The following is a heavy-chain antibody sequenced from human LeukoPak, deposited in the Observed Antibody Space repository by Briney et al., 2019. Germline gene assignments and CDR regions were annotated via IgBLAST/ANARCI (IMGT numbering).Heavy chain of an antibody. CDR3: ARAYSYGFDY. D-gene: IGHD5-18*01. CDR1: GFTFSSYA. Sequence: TGGSLRLSCAASGFTFSSYAMHWVRQAPGKGLEWVAVISYDGSNEYYADSVKGRFTISRDNSKNTLYLQMNSLRAEDTAVYYCARAYSYGFDYWGQGTLVTVSS. J-gene: IGHJ4*02. V-gene: IGHV3-30*04. CDR2: ISYDGSNE.